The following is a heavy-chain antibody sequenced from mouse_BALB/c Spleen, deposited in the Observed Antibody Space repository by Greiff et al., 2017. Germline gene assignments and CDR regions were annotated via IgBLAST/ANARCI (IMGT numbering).Heavy chain of an antibody. J-gene: IGHJ4*01. CDR1: GFTFSSFG. CDR2: ISSGSSTI. Sequence: EVQVVESGGGLVQPGGSRKLSCAASGFTFSSFGMHWVRQAPEKGLEWVAYISSGSSTIYYADTVKGRFTISRDNPKNTLFLQMTSLRSEDTAMYYCAFSYAMDYWGQGTSVTVSS. CDR3: AFSYAMDY. V-gene: IGHV5-17*02.